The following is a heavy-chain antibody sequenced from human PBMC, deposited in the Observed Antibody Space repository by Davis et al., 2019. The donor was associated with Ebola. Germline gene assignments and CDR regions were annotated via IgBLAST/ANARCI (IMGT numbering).Heavy chain of an antibody. D-gene: IGHD3-10*01. CDR3: AKALTYYRAYYYYGLDV. Sequence: PGGSLRLSCAASGFTFSSYSMTWVRQAPGKGLEWVSSISSSDDSQYYADSVKGRFTISRDNSENTLYLQMNSLSAEDTALYYCAKALTYYRAYYYYGLDVWGQGTTVTVSS. CDR1: GFTFSSYS. CDR2: ISSSDDSQ. V-gene: IGHV3-23*01. J-gene: IGHJ6*02.